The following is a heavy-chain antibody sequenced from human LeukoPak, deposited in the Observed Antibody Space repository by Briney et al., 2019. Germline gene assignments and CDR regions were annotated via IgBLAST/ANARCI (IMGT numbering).Heavy chain of an antibody. CDR2: IYTSGST. CDR3: ARDFQGAAAGPRWFDP. D-gene: IGHD6-13*01. V-gene: IGHV4-4*07. CDR1: GGSISSYY. J-gene: IGHJ5*02. Sequence: SETLSLTCTVSGGSISSYYWSWIRQPAGKGLEWIGCIYTSGSTNYNPSLKSRVTMSVDTSKNQFSLKLSSVTAADTAVYYCARDFQGAAAGPRWFDPWGQGTLVTVSS.